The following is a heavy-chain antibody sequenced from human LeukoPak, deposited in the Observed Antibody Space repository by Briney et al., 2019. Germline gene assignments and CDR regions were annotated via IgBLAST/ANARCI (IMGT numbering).Heavy chain of an antibody. CDR2: IKKDGSEK. D-gene: IGHD3-10*01. Sequence: GGSLRLSCAASGLTFSSYWMSWVRQAPGKGLEWVANIKKDGSEKYYVDSVKGRFTISRDNAKNSLYLQMNSLRADDTAVYYCARGYYYDSRGYWGQGTLVTVSS. CDR1: GLTFSSYW. CDR3: ARGYYYDSRGY. J-gene: IGHJ4*02. V-gene: IGHV3-7*01.